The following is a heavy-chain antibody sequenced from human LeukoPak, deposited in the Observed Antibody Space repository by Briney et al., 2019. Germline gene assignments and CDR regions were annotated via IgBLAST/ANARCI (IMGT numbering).Heavy chain of an antibody. CDR1: GFSFSSYE. Sequence: GGSLRLSCAASGFSFSSYEMNWVRQAPGKGLEWVSYIRSSGSTTYYADSVRGRFTISRDNAKDSLYLQMNSLRAEDTAVYYCVRVGNSLNYFDCWGQGTLVTVSS. CDR2: IRSSGSTT. CDR3: VRVGNSLNYFDC. V-gene: IGHV3-48*03. J-gene: IGHJ4*02. D-gene: IGHD3-16*01.